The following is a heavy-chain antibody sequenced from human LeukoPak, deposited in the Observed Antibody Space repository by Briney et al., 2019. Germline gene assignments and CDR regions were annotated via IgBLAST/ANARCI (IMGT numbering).Heavy chain of an antibody. CDR2: IYYSGST. CDR1: GGSISSGGYS. V-gene: IGHV4-30-4*07. D-gene: IGHD4-17*01. CDR3: ASYGNAFDI. J-gene: IGHJ3*02. Sequence: SQTLSLTCAVSGGSISSGGYSWSWIRQPPGKGLEWIGYIYYSGSTYYNPSLKSRVTISVDTSKNQFSLKLSSVTAADTAVYYCASYGNAFDIWGQGTMVTVSS.